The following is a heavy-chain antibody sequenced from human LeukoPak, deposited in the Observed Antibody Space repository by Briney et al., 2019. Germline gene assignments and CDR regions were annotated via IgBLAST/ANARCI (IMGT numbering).Heavy chain of an antibody. Sequence: KPGESLKISCKGSGYSFTSYWIGWVRQMPGKGLEWMGIIYPGDSDTRYSPSFQGQVTISADKSITTAYLQWTSLKASDTAMYYCARPKPTPDRNGYYSDYWGQGTLVTVSS. D-gene: IGHD3-22*01. CDR2: IYPGDSDT. CDR3: ARPKPTPDRNGYYSDY. CDR1: GYSFTSYW. V-gene: IGHV5-51*01. J-gene: IGHJ4*02.